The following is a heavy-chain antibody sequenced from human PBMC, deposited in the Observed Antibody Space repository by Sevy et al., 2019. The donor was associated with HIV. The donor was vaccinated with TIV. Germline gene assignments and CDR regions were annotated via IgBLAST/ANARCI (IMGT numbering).Heavy chain of an antibody. CDR3: AKVRKAATGTGFFDY. D-gene: IGHD6-13*01. J-gene: IGHJ4*02. Sequence: GGSLRLSCAASGFTFHDYGMHWVRQAPGKGLEWVAGITGNSDNIGYADSAKGRFTISRDNAKNSLYLQMSGLRAEDTALYYCAKVRKAATGTGFFDYWGQGTLVTVSS. CDR2: ITGNSDNI. V-gene: IGHV3-9*01. CDR1: GFTFHDYG.